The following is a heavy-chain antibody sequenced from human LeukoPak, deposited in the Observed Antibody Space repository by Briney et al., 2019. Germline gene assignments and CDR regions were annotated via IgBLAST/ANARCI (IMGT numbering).Heavy chain of an antibody. CDR3: AKDRDGADRIIL. CDR2: LNPNTGHT. Sequence: ASVKVSCKVVAYDFTGYYIHWVRQAPGQGPEWMGRLNPNTGHTVYAFKFQGRVTITRDTSSSTAYMEVTRLTSDDTALYYCAKDRDGADRIILWGQGTLVTVSA. D-gene: IGHD5-24*01. V-gene: IGHV1-2*06. CDR1: AYDFTGYY. J-gene: IGHJ4*02.